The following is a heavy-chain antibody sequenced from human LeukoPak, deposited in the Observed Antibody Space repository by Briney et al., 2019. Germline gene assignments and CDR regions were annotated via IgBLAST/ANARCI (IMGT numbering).Heavy chain of an antibody. V-gene: IGHV3-23*01. D-gene: IGHD3-22*01. CDR2: ISGSGGST. Sequence: GGSLRLSCAASGFTFRSHDMSWVRQAPGKGLEWVSGISGSGGSTFYADSVKGRFTISRDNSKNTLYLQMNSLRAEDTAVYYCAKDDSSGYTYLFDYWGQGTLVTVSS. CDR3: AKDDSSGYTYLFDY. CDR1: GFTFRSHD. J-gene: IGHJ4*02.